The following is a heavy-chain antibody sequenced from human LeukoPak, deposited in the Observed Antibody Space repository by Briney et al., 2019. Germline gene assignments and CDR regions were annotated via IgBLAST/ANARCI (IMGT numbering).Heavy chain of an antibody. Sequence: SETLSLTCTVSGGSISIYYWSWIRQPAGKGLEWIGRIYTSGSTNYNPSLKSRVTMSVDTSKNQFSLRLSSVTAADTAVYYCARGNYYDSSGYLDYWGQGTLVTVSS. CDR3: ARGNYYDSSGYLDY. CDR2: IYTSGST. D-gene: IGHD3-22*01. J-gene: IGHJ4*02. CDR1: GGSISIYY. V-gene: IGHV4-4*07.